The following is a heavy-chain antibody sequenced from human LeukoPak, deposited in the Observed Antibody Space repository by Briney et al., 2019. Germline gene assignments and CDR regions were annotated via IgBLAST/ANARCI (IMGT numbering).Heavy chain of an antibody. J-gene: IGHJ4*02. Sequence: GGSLKLSCAASGFTFSGYTIHWVRQVSGKGLEWVGHIRTKADNYATDYDASVKGRFTISRDDSKNTAFLQMNSLKTEDTAVYYCSRHEALPGDYWGQGTQVTVSS. D-gene: IGHD2-21*02. CDR3: SRHEALPGDY. CDR1: GFTFSGYT. V-gene: IGHV3-73*01. CDR2: IRTKADNYAT.